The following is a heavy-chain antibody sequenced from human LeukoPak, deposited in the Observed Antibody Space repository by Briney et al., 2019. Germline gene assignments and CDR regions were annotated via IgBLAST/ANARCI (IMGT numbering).Heavy chain of an antibody. V-gene: IGHV1-3*01. CDR3: ARGRGTSGSNRDFYYYYYMDV. CDR1: GYIFTDYA. CDR2: MNGGNGNT. Sequence: GASVKVSCKASGYIFTDYAIHWLRQAPGQRPEWMGWMNGGNGNTKYSQKFQGRITLIRDTSAATAYMELSSLRHDDLAVYYCARGRGTSGSNRDFYYYYYMDVWGKGNPGHRLL. J-gene: IGHJ6*03. D-gene: IGHD2-15*01.